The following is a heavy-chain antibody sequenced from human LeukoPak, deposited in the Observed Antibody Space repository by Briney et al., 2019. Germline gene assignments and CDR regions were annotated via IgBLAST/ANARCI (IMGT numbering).Heavy chain of an antibody. CDR1: GFTFSSYI. J-gene: IGHJ4*02. Sequence: GGSLRLSCAASGFTFSSYIMSWVRQAPGKGLEWVSGISGSGGTTNYPDSVKGRFTISRDNSKNTLYLQMNSLRAEDTAMYYCAKRYCSGGNCYFFGHWGQGTLVTVSS. D-gene: IGHD2-15*01. V-gene: IGHV3-23*01. CDR3: AKRYCSGGNCYFFGH. CDR2: ISGSGGTT.